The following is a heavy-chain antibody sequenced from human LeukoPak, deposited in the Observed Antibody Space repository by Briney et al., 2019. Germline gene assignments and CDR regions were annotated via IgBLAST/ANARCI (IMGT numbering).Heavy chain of an antibody. CDR1: GGTFSSYA. Sequence: GASVKVSCKASGGTFSSYAISWVRQAPGQGLEWMGGIIPIFGTANYAQKFQGRVTITADESTSTAYMELSSLRSEDTAVYYCARDMRSSSWQAYYYCYYGMDVWGQGTTVTVSS. CDR2: IIPIFGTA. CDR3: ARDMRSSSWQAYYYCYYGMDV. D-gene: IGHD6-13*01. V-gene: IGHV1-69*13. J-gene: IGHJ6*02.